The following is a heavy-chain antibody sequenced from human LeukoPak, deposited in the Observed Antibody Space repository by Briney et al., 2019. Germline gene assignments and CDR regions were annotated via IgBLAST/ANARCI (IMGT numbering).Heavy chain of an antibody. D-gene: IGHD4-17*01. Sequence: PGGSLRLSCAASGFSVSSNYMNWVRQAPGKGLECVSIIYSGGTTYYADSVKGRFTISRDNSKNTLYLQMNSLRVEDTAVYYCARVLWNGDYPRFDYWGQGTLVTVSS. CDR3: ARVLWNGDYPRFDY. J-gene: IGHJ4*02. CDR2: IYSGGTT. CDR1: GFSVSSNY. V-gene: IGHV3-53*01.